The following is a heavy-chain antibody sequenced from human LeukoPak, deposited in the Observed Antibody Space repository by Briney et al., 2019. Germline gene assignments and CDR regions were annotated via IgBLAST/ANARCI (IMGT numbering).Heavy chain of an antibody. V-gene: IGHV4-39*07. J-gene: IGHJ4*02. D-gene: IGHD4-17*01. CDR1: GGSISSSSYY. CDR3: ARAYGERRGHFDY. Sequence: PSETLSLTCTVSGGSISSSSYYWGWIRQPPGKGLEWIGSIYYSGSTYYNPSLKSRVTISVDTSKNQFSLKLSSVTAADTAVYYCARAYGERRGHFDYWGQGTLVTVSS. CDR2: IYYSGST.